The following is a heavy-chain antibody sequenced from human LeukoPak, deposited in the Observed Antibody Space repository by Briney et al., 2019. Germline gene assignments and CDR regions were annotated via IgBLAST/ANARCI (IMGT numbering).Heavy chain of an antibody. CDR2: INLDGRGT. J-gene: IGHJ4*02. D-gene: IGHD1-1*01. CDR1: GFTFSSFW. Sequence: GGSLRLSCSASGFTFSSFWMHWVRQAPGKGLVWVSRINLDGRGTTYADSVKGRFTISRDNAKNTLYLQMNSLRAEDTAVYYCARDQRGNWNDTPRYWGQGTLVTVSS. CDR3: ARDQRGNWNDTPRY. V-gene: IGHV3-74*01.